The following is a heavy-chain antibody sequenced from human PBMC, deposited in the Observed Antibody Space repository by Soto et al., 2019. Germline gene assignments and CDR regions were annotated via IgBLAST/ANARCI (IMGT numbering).Heavy chain of an antibody. J-gene: IGHJ6*02. V-gene: IGHV4-4*07. Sequence: SETLYLTCTVSGGSISSYYWSWIRHRAGKGLEWIGRIYTSGSTNYNPSLQSRVTMSVDTSKNQFSLKLSSVTAADTAVYYCARDNISGILYGGMDVWGQGTTVTVSS. CDR2: IYTSGST. CDR3: ARDNISGILYGGMDV. CDR1: GGSISSYY. D-gene: IGHD2-8*01.